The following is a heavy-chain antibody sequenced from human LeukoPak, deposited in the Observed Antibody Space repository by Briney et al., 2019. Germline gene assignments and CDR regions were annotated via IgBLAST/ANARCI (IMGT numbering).Heavy chain of an antibody. Sequence: PGGSLRLSCAASGFTFSNAWMSWVRQAPGKGLEWVGRMKSETDGATTDYAAPVKGRFTISRDDSKNTLYLQMNSLKTEDTAVYYCTTGGTLVYGILGWFDPWGQGTLVTVSS. CDR1: GFTFSNAW. CDR2: MKSETDGATT. D-gene: IGHD2-8*01. V-gene: IGHV3-15*01. CDR3: TTGGTLVYGILGWFDP. J-gene: IGHJ5*02.